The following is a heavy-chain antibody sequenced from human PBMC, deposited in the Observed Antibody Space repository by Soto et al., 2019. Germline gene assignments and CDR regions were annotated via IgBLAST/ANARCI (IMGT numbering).Heavy chain of an antibody. D-gene: IGHD3-9*01. J-gene: IGHJ6*03. Sequence: GGSLRLSCAASGFTFSNYWMHWVRQAPGKGLVWVSRIASDGSITSYADSVKGRFTISRDNAKNTLYLQMNSLRAEDTAVYYCARELDWLFSMDVRGKGTTVTVSS. CDR2: IASDGSIT. V-gene: IGHV3-74*01. CDR1: GFTFSNYW. CDR3: ARELDWLFSMDV.